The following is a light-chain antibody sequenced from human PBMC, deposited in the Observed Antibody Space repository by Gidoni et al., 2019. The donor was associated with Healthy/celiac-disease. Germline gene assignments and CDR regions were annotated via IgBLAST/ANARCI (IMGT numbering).Light chain of an antibody. CDR3: QQRSNGGS. V-gene: IGKV3-11*01. CDR1: QSVSSY. CDR2: DTS. J-gene: IGKJ3*01. Sequence: ETVLTQSPATLSLSPGERATLSCRASQSVSSYLAWYQQKPGQAPRLLIYDTSNRATDIPARFSGSGSGTDFTLTISSLEPEDFAVYYCQQRSNGGSFGPGTKVDIK.